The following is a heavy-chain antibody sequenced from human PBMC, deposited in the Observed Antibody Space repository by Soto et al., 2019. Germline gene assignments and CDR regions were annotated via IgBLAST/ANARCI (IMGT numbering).Heavy chain of an antibody. D-gene: IGHD3-3*01. J-gene: IGHJ6*02. CDR2: IYYSGST. CDR3: ARGVREDFWSGYLTSYYYYGMDV. Sequence: QVQLQESGPGLVKPSQTLSLTCTVSAGSISSGGYYWSWIRQHPGKGLAWIGYIYYSGSTYYNPSLKSRVTISVDTSKNQFSLKLSAVTAADTAVYYCARGVREDFWSGYLTSYYYYGMDVWSQGTTVTVSS. V-gene: IGHV4-31*03. CDR1: AGSISSGGYY.